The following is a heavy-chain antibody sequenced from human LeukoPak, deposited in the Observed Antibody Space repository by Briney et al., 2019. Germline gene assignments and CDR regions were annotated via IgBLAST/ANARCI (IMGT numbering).Heavy chain of an antibody. J-gene: IGHJ5*02. D-gene: IGHD3-10*01. CDR2: IDTSGNT. CDR3: ARGQRFGELLWHWFDP. Sequence: PSETLSLTCTVSGGSISSYYWSWIRQPAGKGLEWIGRIDTSGNTNYKPSLKSRVTMSEDTSKNQFSLKLRSVTAVDTAVYYCARGQRFGELLWHWFDPWGQGTLVTVSS. CDR1: GGSISSYY. V-gene: IGHV4-4*07.